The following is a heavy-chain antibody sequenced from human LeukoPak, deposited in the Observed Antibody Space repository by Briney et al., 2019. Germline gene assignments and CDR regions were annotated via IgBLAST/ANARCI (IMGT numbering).Heavy chain of an antibody. CDR2: INPNSGGT. CDR1: GYTFTGYY. D-gene: IGHD3-10*01. CDR3: ARDPPYYYGSGSYRSNWFDP. V-gene: IGHV1-2*02. Sequence: ASVKVSCKASGYTFTGYYMHWVRQAPGQGLEWMGWINPNSGGTNYAQKFQGRVTMTRDTSISTAYMELRRLRSDDTAVYYCARDPPYYYGSGSYRSNWFDPWGQGTLVTVSS. J-gene: IGHJ5*02.